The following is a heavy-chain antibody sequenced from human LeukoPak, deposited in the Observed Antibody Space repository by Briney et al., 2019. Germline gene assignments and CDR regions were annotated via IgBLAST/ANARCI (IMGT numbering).Heavy chain of an antibody. D-gene: IGHD1-1*01. J-gene: IGHJ6*03. V-gene: IGHV4-34*01. CDR2: INHSGST. CDR1: GGSFSGYY. CDR3: ARVSWFPGTSYYFMDV. Sequence: SETLSLTCAVYGGSFSGYYWSWIRQPPGKGLEWIGEINHSGSTNYNPSLKSRVTISVDTSKNQFSLKLNSVTAADTAVYYCARVSWFPGTSYYFMDVWGKGTTVTVSS.